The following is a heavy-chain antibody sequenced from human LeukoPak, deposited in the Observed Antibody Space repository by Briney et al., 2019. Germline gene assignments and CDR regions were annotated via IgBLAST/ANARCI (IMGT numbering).Heavy chain of an antibody. J-gene: IGHJ5*02. CDR2: ISYDGSNK. CDR3: ARTATRSMVRGVIIGLNWFDP. Sequence: GGSLRLSCVASGFTFSSYAMHWVRQAPGKGLEWVAVISYDGSNKYYADSVKGRFTISRDNSKNTLYLQMNSLRAEDTAVYYCARTATRSMVRGVIIGLNWFDPWGQGTLVTVSS. V-gene: IGHV3-30-3*01. D-gene: IGHD3-10*01. CDR1: GFTFSSYA.